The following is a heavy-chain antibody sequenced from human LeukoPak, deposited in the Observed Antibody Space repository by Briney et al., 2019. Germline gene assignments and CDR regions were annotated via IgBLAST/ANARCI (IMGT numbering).Heavy chain of an antibody. CDR1: GGSISSGDYY. CDR2: IYYSGST. CDR3: ARSPADYDSSGLDY. J-gene: IGHJ4*02. D-gene: IGHD3-22*01. V-gene: IGHV4-30-4*01. Sequence: SETLSLTCTVSGGSISSGDYYWSWIRQPPGKGLEWIGYIYYSGSTYYNPSLKSRVTISVDTSKNQFSLKLGSVTAADTAVYYCARSPADYDSSGLDYWGQGTLVTVSS.